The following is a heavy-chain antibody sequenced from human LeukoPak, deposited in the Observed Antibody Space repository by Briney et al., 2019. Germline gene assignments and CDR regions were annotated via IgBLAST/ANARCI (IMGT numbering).Heavy chain of an antibody. V-gene: IGHV3-33*01. CDR2: IWHDGSNK. J-gene: IGHJ6*02. D-gene: IGHD1-26*01. CDR1: GFTFSSYG. Sequence: PGGSLRLSCAASGFTFSSYGMHWVRQAPGKGLEWVAVIWHDGSNKYYADSVKGRFTISRDNSKNTLYLQMNSLRAEDTAVYYCASGGSYYYYGMDVWGQGTTVTVSS. CDR3: ASGGSYYYYGMDV.